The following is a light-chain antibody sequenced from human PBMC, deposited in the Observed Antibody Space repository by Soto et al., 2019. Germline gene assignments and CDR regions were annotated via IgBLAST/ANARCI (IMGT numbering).Light chain of an antibody. Sequence: QSALTQPASVSGSPRRSITISCTGTSSDVGSYNLVSWYQQHPGKTPKLMIYEGSKRPSGVSNRFSGSKSGNTASLTISGLQAEDEADYYCCSYAGSSTWVFGGGTKLTVL. CDR1: SSDVGSYNL. CDR2: EGS. CDR3: CSYAGSSTWV. V-gene: IGLV2-23*01. J-gene: IGLJ3*02.